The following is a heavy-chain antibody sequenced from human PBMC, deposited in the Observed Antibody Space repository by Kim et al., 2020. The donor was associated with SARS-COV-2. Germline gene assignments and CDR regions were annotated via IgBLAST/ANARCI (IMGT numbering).Heavy chain of an antibody. D-gene: IGHD3-10*01. J-gene: IGHJ4*02. CDR3: ARDNYGSGSSPIDY. V-gene: IGHV3-11*01. Sequence: DTVKGRFTIPRDNAKNSLYLQMNSLRAEDTAVYYCARDNYGSGSSPIDYWGQGTLVTVSS.